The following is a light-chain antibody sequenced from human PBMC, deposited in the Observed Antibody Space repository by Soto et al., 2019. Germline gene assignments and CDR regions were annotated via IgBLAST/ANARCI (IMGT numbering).Light chain of an antibody. CDR2: LAS. CDR1: RSFLSISTHDNY. J-gene: IGKJ5*01. CDR3: QQFYSTPLT. Sequence: IVMTQSPVSLAVSLGETATINCKSGRSFLSISTHDNYLAWYQQTPGQHTKLLIYLASSRASGVPDRFSGSGSGTDFTLTSNSLQAEDVAVYYCQQFYSTPLTFGQGTRLEIK. V-gene: IGKV4-1*01.